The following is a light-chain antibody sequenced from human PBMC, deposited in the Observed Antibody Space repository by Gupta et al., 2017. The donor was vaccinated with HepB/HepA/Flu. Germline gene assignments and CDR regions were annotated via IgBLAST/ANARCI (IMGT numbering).Light chain of an antibody. J-gene: IGKJ4*01. CDR2: QAS. V-gene: IGKV1-5*03. Sequence: DIQMTQSASTLSASVGDRLPITCRASQSLNTWLAWYQQKPGKAPKLLIYQASTLESGVPSRFSGSGSGTEFTLTISSLQPDDFATYYCQHYKYYPLTFGGGTKVEI. CDR3: QHYKYYPLT. CDR1: QSLNTW.